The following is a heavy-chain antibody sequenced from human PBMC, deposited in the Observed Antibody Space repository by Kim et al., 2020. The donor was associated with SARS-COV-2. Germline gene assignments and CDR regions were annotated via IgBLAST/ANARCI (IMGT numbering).Heavy chain of an antibody. CDR1: GGSLSSSSYY. CDR2: AYYIGNT. CDR3: SSHMRYSSGWYVAVYYYYVDV. Sequence: SETLSLTCTVSGGSLSSSSYYWGWIRQPPGKGLEWIVTAYYIGNTYYNPSLKSGVTISVNTSKNQFSLKLGSVTAADTAVYYCSSHMRYSSGWYVAVYYYYVDVWRRGTTVTVSS. D-gene: IGHD6-19*01. V-gene: IGHV4-39*01. J-gene: IGHJ6*03.